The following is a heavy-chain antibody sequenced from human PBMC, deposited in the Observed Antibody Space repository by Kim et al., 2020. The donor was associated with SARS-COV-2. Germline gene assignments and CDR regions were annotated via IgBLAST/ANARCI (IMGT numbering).Heavy chain of an antibody. Sequence: ASVKVSCKASGYTFTSYDLNWVRQATGQGLEWMGWMNPNIGNAGYAQKFQGRVTMTMNPSISTAYMARSSLKSEDTAVYYCARGVRTICNYDTWGQGTLVTVSS. CDR2: MNPNIGNA. CDR1: GYTFTSYD. CDR3: ARGVRTICNYDT. D-gene: IGHD3-9*01. J-gene: IGHJ5*02. V-gene: IGHV1-8*01.